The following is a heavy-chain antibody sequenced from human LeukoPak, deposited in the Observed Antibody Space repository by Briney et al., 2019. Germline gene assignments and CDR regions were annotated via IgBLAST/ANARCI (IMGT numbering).Heavy chain of an antibody. V-gene: IGHV3-48*03. J-gene: IGHJ6*03. D-gene: IGHD4-17*01. CDR1: GFTFSTYE. Sequence: GGSLRLSCAASGFTFSTYEINWVRQAPGKGLEWLSHISTSGSSIHYADSVKGRFTISRDDAKNSLYLQMNSLRVEDTAVYYCARDATTELGTVYMDVWGKGTTVTISS. CDR2: ISTSGSSI. CDR3: ARDATTELGTVYMDV.